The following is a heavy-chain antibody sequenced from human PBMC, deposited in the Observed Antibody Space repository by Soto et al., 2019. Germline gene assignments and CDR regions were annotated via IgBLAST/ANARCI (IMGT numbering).Heavy chain of an antibody. V-gene: IGHV4-31*03. J-gene: IGHJ5*02. Sequence: SETLSLTCTVSGGSISSGGYYWSWIRQHPGKGLEWIGYIYYSGSTYYNPSLKSRVTISVDTSKNQFSLKLSSVTAADTAVYYCARAARATQRKSPTGEFDPWGQGTLVTVSS. CDR3: ARAARATQRKSPTGEFDP. D-gene: IGHD4-17*01. CDR1: GGSISSGGYY. CDR2: IYYSGST.